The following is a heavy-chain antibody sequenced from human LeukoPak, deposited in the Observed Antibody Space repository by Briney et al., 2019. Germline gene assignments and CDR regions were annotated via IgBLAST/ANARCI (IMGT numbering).Heavy chain of an antibody. J-gene: IGHJ6*02. CDR2: IIPILDVA. D-gene: IGHD2-21*02. CDR1: GSTFSNYG. Sequence: SVKVSCMASGSTFSNYGITWVRPAPGQGLEWMGRIIPILDVALYAQKFQGRVTITADKSTSTAYMELSTLRPEDTAVYYCARDQGVTDPPPYGLDVWGQGTTVTVSS. V-gene: IGHV1-69*04. CDR3: ARDQGVTDPPPYGLDV.